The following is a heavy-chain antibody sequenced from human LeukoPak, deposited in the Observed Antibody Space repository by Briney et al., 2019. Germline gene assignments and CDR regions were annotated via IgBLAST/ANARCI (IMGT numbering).Heavy chain of an antibody. Sequence: ASVKVSCKASGYTFTSYDINWVRQATGQGLERMGWMNPNSGNTGYAQKFQGRVTMTRNTSISTAYMELSSLRSEDTAVYYCARGRGILQHPAEAKFDPWGQGTLVTVSS. CDR3: ARGRGILQHPAEAKFDP. V-gene: IGHV1-8*01. D-gene: IGHD2-15*01. J-gene: IGHJ5*02. CDR1: GYTFTSYD. CDR2: MNPNSGNT.